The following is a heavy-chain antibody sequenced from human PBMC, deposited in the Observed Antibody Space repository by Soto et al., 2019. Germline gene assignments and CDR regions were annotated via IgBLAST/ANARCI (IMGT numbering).Heavy chain of an antibody. CDR3: ASAPTTVVTPYYFDY. V-gene: IGHV3-48*01. CDR2: ISSSSRTI. J-gene: IGHJ4*02. Sequence: GGSLRLSCAASGFTFSSYSMNWVRQAPGKGLEWVSYISSSSRTIYYADSVKGRFTISRDNAKNSLYLHMNSLGAEDTAVYYCASAPTTVVTPYYFDYWGQGTLVTVSS. CDR1: GFTFSSYS. D-gene: IGHD4-17*01.